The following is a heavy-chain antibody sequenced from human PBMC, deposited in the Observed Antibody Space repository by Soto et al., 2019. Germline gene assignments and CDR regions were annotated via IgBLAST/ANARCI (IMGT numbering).Heavy chain of an antibody. CDR1: GGSVSSGSYY. D-gene: IGHD2-2*01. CDR2: IYYSGST. Sequence: SETLSLTCTVSGGSVSSGSYYWSWIRQPPGKGLEWIGYIYYSGSTNYNPSLKSRVTISVDTSKNQFSLKLSSVTAADTAVYYCARGRSSTRKFDYWGQGTLVTVSS. CDR3: ARGRSSTRKFDY. V-gene: IGHV4-61*01. J-gene: IGHJ4*02.